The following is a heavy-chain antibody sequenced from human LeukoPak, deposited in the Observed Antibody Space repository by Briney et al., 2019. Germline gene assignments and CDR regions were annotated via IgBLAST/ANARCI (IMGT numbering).Heavy chain of an antibody. J-gene: IGHJ6*03. CDR1: GGTFSSYA. CDR2: IIPIFGTA. Sequence: SVKVSCKASGGTFSSYAISWVRQAPGQGLEWMGGIIPIFGTANYAQKFQGRVTITADESTSTAYMELSSLRSEDTAVYYCARQGGITMVRGALVRRHYMDVWGKGTTVTISS. CDR3: ARQGGITMVRGALVRRHYMDV. V-gene: IGHV1-69*13. D-gene: IGHD3-10*01.